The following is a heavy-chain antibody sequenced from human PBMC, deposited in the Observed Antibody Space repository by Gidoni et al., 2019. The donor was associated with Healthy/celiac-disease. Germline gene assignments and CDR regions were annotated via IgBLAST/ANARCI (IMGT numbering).Heavy chain of an antibody. CDR1: GFTLSSYA. CDR3: AKEPPGDYYDSSGYSDY. CDR2: ISGSGGST. V-gene: IGHV3-23*01. J-gene: IGHJ4*02. Sequence: EVQLLESGGGLVQPGGSLRLSCAASGFTLSSYAMSWVRQAPGKGLELVSAISGSGGSTYYAASVTGRFTISRDNSKNTLYLQMNSLRAEDTAVYYCAKEPPGDYYDSSGYSDYWGQGTLVTVSS. D-gene: IGHD3-22*01.